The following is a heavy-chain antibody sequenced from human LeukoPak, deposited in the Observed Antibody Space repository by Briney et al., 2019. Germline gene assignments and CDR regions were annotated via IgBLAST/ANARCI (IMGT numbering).Heavy chain of an antibody. CDR3: ASSRFGGDYFDY. D-gene: IGHD3-10*02. CDR1: GGSISSYY. Sequence: SETLSLTCTVSGGSISSYYWRWIRQPPGKGLERIGNNYYSGSTNYNPSLRSRDTISVDTSKDQFSLKLRSVTAADTAVYYCASSRFGGDYFDYWGQGTLVTVSS. V-gene: IGHV4-59*01. J-gene: IGHJ4*02. CDR2: NYYSGST.